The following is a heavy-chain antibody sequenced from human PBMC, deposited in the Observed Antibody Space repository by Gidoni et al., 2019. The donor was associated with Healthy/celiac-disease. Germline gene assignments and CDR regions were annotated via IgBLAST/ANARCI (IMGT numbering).Heavy chain of an antibody. CDR1: GFTFSGYS. Sequence: EVQLVESGGGVVQPGGSLRLSCAASGFTFSGYSMNWVRQAPGKGLECVSYISSRSSTIYYADSVKGRFTISRDNAKNSLYLQMNSLRAEDTAVYYCARGRLHGWFDPWGQGTLVTVSS. CDR3: ARGRLHGWFDP. V-gene: IGHV3-48*01. CDR2: ISSRSSTI. D-gene: IGHD5-12*01. J-gene: IGHJ5*02.